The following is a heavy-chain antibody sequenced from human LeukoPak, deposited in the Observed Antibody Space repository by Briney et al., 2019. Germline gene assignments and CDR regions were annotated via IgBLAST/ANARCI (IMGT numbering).Heavy chain of an antibody. CDR2: IKQDGSVK. CDR3: ARDPVGAPYYDY. CDR1: GFTFSSYA. D-gene: IGHD1-26*01. V-gene: IGHV3-7*01. Sequence: PGRSLRLSCAASGFTFSSYAMHWVRQAPGKGLEWVANIKQDGSVKNYVDSVKGRFTISRDNAKNSLYLQMNSLRAEDTAVYYCARDPVGAPYYDYWGQGTLVTVSS. J-gene: IGHJ4*02.